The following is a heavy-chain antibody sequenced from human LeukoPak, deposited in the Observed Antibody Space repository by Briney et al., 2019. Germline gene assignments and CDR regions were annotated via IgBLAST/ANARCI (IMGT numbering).Heavy chain of an antibody. CDR2: IRYDGSNK. J-gene: IGHJ6*03. V-gene: IGHV3-30*02. Sequence: PGGSLRLSCAASGFTFSSYGMHWVRQAPGKGLEWVAFIRYDGSNKYYADSVKGRFTISRDNSKNTLYLQMNSLRAEDTAVYYCAKVTRGPLVALEYYYYYMDVWGKGTTVTISS. CDR1: GFTFSSYG. D-gene: IGHD2-2*01. CDR3: AKVTRGPLVALEYYYYYMDV.